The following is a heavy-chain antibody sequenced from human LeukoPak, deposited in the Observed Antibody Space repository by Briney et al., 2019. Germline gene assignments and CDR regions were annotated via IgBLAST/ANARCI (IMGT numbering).Heavy chain of an antibody. V-gene: IGHV3-30*18. CDR3: AKDRTGSSSSLDY. CDR2: ISYDGSNK. D-gene: IGHD6-6*01. J-gene: IGHJ4*02. CDR1: GFTFSSYG. Sequence: GGSLRLSCAASGFTFSSYGMHWVRQAPGKGLEWVAVISYDGSNKYYADSVKGRFTISRDNSKNTLYLQMNSLRAEDTAVCYCAKDRTGSSSSLDYWGQGTLVTVSS.